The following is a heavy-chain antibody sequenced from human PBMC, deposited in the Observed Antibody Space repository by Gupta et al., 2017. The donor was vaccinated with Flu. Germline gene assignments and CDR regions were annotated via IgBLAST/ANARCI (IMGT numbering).Heavy chain of an antibody. J-gene: IGHJ4*02. D-gene: IGHD1-1*01. Sequence: EVQLLESGGGLVQPGGSLRLSCAASGFSFSSYAMSWVRQAPGKGLEWVSAISGSGGSPYYADSVKGRFTSSRDNSKNTLYLQMNSLRAEDTAVYYCAKDPKAYIAWLDYWGQGTLGTVSA. CDR3: AKDPKAYIAWLDY. CDR1: GFSFSSYA. CDR2: ISGSGGSP. V-gene: IGHV3-23*01.